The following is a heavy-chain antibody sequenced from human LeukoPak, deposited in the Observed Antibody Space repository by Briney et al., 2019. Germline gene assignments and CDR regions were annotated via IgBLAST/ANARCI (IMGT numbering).Heavy chain of an antibody. CDR3: ARRGSYYGDYVLDYYYGMDV. J-gene: IGHJ6*02. V-gene: IGHV5-51*01. Sequence: GESLKISCKGSGYTFTTYWIGWVRQMPGKGLEWMGIIYPGDSDTRYSPSFQGQVTISADESISTAYLQWSSLKASDTAMYYCARRGSYYGDYVLDYYYGMDVWGQGTTVTVSS. D-gene: IGHD4-17*01. CDR1: GYTFTTYW. CDR2: IYPGDSDT.